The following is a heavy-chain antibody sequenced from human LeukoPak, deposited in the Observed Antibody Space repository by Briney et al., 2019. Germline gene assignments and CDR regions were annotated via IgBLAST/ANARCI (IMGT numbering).Heavy chain of an antibody. CDR1: GGSFSTYY. Sequence: SETLSLTCTVSGGSFSTYYWSWIRQPAGKGLEWIGRIYTSGSTNYNPSLKSRLTMSVDTSKNHFSLKLSSVTAADTAVYYCVYLSASSGWAIDYWGQGTLVTVSS. J-gene: IGHJ4*02. CDR2: IYTSGST. CDR3: VYLSASSGWAIDY. D-gene: IGHD6-19*01. V-gene: IGHV4-4*07.